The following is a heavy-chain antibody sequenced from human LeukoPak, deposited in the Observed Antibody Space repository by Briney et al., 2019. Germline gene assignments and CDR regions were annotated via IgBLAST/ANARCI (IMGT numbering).Heavy chain of an antibody. J-gene: IGHJ3*02. D-gene: IGHD2-2*02. Sequence: ASVKVSCKASGYTFTSYYMHWVRQAPGQGLEWMGIINPSGGSTSYAQNFQGRVAMTRDTSTSTVYMELSSLRSEDTAVYYCARLFGYCSSTSCYTGNPAFDIWGQGTMVTVSS. V-gene: IGHV1-46*01. CDR3: ARLFGYCSSTSCYTGNPAFDI. CDR1: GYTFTSYY. CDR2: INPSGGST.